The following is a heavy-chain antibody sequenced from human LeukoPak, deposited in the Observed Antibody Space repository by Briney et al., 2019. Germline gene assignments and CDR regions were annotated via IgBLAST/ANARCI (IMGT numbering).Heavy chain of an antibody. V-gene: IGHV3-30*02. CDR1: GFTFSSYG. J-gene: IGHJ4*02. D-gene: IGHD5-18*01. Sequence: GGSLRLSCAASGFTFSSYGMHWVRQAPGKGLEWVAFIRYDGSNKYYADSVKGRFTISRDNAKNSLYLQMNSLRAEDTAVYYCARDHPGYSYGYAYWGQGTLVTVSS. CDR2: IRYDGSNK. CDR3: ARDHPGYSYGYAY.